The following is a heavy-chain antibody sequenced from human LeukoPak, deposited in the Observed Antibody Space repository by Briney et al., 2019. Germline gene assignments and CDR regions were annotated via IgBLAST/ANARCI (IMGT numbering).Heavy chain of an antibody. V-gene: IGHV3-53*01. D-gene: IGHD5-24*01. CDR3: ARGTPVRRGWLQADYMDV. CDR1: GFTVSSNY. Sequence: GGSLRLSCAASGFTVSSNYMSWVRQAPGKGLGWVSVIYSGGSTYYADSVKGRFTISRDNSKNTLYLQMNSLRAEDTAVYYCARGTPVRRGWLQADYMDVWGKGTTVTVSS. J-gene: IGHJ6*03. CDR2: IYSGGST.